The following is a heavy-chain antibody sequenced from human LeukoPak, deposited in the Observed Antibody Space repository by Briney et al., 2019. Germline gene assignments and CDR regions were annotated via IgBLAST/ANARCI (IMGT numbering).Heavy chain of an antibody. V-gene: IGHV1-2*02. J-gene: IGHJ4*02. CDR2: INPNSGGT. CDR1: GYTFTGYY. Sequence: ASVKVSCKASGYTFTGYYMHWVRQAPGQGLEWMGWINPNSGGTNYAQKFQGRVTMTRDTSISTAYMELSRLRSDDTAVYYCARVSETLPRYFDYWGQGTLVTVSS. CDR3: ARVSETLPRYFDY.